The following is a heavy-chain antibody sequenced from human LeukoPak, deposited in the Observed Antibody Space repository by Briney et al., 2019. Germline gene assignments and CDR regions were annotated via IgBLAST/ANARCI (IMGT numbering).Heavy chain of an antibody. CDR1: GFTFTTYW. CDR2: IKKDGREK. Sequence: GGSLRLSCAASGFTFTTYWMSWVRQARGKGLEWVANIKKDGREKYYVDSVKGGFTIYRDNANNSLYPQINSLRAEDTAMYYCARVRGGYCSSATCPRAFDIWGQGTMVTVSS. CDR3: ARVRGGYCSSATCPRAFDI. V-gene: IGHV3-7*04. D-gene: IGHD2-2*01. J-gene: IGHJ3*02.